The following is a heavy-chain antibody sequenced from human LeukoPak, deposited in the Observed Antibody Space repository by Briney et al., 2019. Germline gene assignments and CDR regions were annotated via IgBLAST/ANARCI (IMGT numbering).Heavy chain of an antibody. D-gene: IGHD3-22*01. V-gene: IGHV3-66*01. Sequence: GGSLRLSCAASGFTVSSNYMSWVRQAPGKGLEWVSVIYSGGSTYYADSVKGRFTIPRDNSKNTLYLQMNSLRAEDTAVYYCARDRYRGYYYDYWGQGTLVTVSS. J-gene: IGHJ4*02. CDR1: GFTVSSNY. CDR2: IYSGGST. CDR3: ARDRYRGYYYDY.